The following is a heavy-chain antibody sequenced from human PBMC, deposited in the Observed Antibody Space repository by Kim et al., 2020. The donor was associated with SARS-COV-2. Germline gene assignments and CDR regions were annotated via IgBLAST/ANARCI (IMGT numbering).Heavy chain of an antibody. J-gene: IGHJ4*02. V-gene: IGHV3-21*01. D-gene: IGHD5-12*01. CDR3: ASAKDGYNELDY. CDR2: ISSSSSYI. Sequence: GGSLRLSCAASGFTFSSYSMNWVRQAPGKGLEWVSSISSSSSYIYYADSVKGRFTISRDNAKNSLYLQMNSLRAEDTAVYYCASAKDGYNELDYWGQGTLVTVSS. CDR1: GFTFSSYS.